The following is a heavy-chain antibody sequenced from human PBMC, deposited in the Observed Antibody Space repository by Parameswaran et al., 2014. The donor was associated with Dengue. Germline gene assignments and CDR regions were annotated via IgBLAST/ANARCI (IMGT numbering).Heavy chain of an antibody. J-gene: IGHJ4*02. CDR3: ARGLSSGWYPALGY. V-gene: IGHV4-34*01. D-gene: IGHD6-19*01. Sequence: RWIRQPPGKGLEWIGEINHSGSTNYNPSLKSRVTISVDTSKNQFSLKLSSVTAADTAVYYCARGLSSGWYPALGYWGQGTLVTVSS. CDR2: INHSGST.